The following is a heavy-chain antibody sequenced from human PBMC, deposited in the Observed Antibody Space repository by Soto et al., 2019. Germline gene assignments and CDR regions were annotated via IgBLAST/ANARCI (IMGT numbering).Heavy chain of an antibody. CDR3: ARGTPPYSSSWYRYYYYYYMDV. V-gene: IGHV1-8*01. D-gene: IGHD6-13*01. Sequence: GASVKVCCKASGYTFTSYDINWVRQATGRGLEWMGWMNPNSGNTGYAQKFQGRVTMTRNTSISTAYMELSSLRSEDTAVYYCARGTPPYSSSWYRYYYYYYMDVWGKGTTVTVSS. J-gene: IGHJ6*03. CDR1: GYTFTSYD. CDR2: MNPNSGNT.